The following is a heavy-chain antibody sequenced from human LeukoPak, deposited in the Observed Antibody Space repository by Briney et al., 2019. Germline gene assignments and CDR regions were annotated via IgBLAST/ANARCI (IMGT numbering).Heavy chain of an antibody. V-gene: IGHV4-34*01. CDR2: INHSGST. Sequence: SETLSLTCAVYGGSFSGYYRSWIRQPPGKGLEWIGEINHSGSTNYNPSLKSRVTISVDTSKNQFSLKLSSVTAADTAVYYCARCPWRHSYGLWAPSTSSAFDIWGQGTMVTVSS. CDR3: ARCPWRHSYGLWAPSTSSAFDI. J-gene: IGHJ3*02. CDR1: GGSFSGYY. D-gene: IGHD5-18*01.